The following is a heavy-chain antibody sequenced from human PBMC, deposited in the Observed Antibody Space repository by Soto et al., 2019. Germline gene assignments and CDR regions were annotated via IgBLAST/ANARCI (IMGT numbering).Heavy chain of an antibody. Sequence: QVQLVQSGAEVKKPGASVKVSCKASGYTFTGYYMHWVRQAPGQGLEWMGWINPNSGGTNYAQKFQGRVTMTRDTSISTAYMELSRLRFDDTAVYYCARDRTRITMVRGVLGYWGQGTLVTVSS. J-gene: IGHJ4*02. V-gene: IGHV1-2*02. CDR2: INPNSGGT. CDR3: ARDRTRITMVRGVLGY. CDR1: GYTFTGYY. D-gene: IGHD3-10*01.